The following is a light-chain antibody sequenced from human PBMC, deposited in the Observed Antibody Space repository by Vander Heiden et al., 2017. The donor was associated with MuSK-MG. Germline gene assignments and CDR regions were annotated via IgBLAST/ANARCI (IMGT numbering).Light chain of an antibody. V-gene: IGLV1-36*01. Sequence: QSVLTQPPSVSAAPRQRVTISCSGSSSNIGRNAVNWYQQLPGEAPRLLIYYDDVRPSGVSRRFSGSKSGTSASLAIRGLQSEDEADYYCATWDDSLSGVVFGGGTKLTVL. CDR1: SSNIGRNA. J-gene: IGLJ2*01. CDR2: YDD. CDR3: ATWDDSLSGVV.